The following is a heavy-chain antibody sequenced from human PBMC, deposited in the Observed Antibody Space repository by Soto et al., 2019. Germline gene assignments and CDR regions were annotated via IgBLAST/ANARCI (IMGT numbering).Heavy chain of an antibody. V-gene: IGHV3-23*01. J-gene: IGHJ5*01. CDR1: GFSFSTYA. CDR3: AKPGSSSWYNS. Sequence: GVSLRVSCAAAGFSFSTYAMSWVRQAPGKGLEWVSTIGGSGGTTYYADSVKGRFTISRDNSKNTLYLHMSRLRVEDTAVYYCAKPGSSSWYNSWGQGTLVTVSS. CDR2: IGGSGGTT. D-gene: IGHD6-13*01.